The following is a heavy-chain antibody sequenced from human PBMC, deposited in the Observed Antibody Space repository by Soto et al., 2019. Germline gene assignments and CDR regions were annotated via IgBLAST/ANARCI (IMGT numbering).Heavy chain of an antibody. CDR2: VWYDGGNK. Sequence: QVQLVESGGGVVQPGRSLRLSCAASGFTFSSYGMQWVRQAPGKGLEWVALVWYDGGNKYYADSVKGRFTISRDNSKSTLYLQMNSLRDEDTAVYYCVRAAGYSGNDYVYYYGMDVWGQGTTVTVSS. J-gene: IGHJ6*02. CDR3: VRAAGYSGNDYVYYYGMDV. D-gene: IGHD5-12*01. CDR1: GFTFSSYG. V-gene: IGHV3-33*01.